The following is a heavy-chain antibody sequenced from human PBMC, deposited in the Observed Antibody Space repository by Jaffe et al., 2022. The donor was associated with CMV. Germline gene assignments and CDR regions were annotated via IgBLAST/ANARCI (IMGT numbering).Heavy chain of an antibody. V-gene: IGHV3-30*18. J-gene: IGHJ6*02. Sequence: QVQLVESGGGVVQPGRSLRLSCAASGFTFSSYGMHWVRQAPGKGLEWVAVISYDGSNKYYADSVKGRFTISRDNSKNTLYLQMNSLRAEDTAVYYCAKEDYRGSGGYDPEDYYYYGMDVWGQGTTVTVSS. D-gene: IGHD5-12*01. CDR1: GFTFSSYG. CDR3: AKEDYRGSGGYDPEDYYYYGMDV. CDR2: ISYDGSNK.